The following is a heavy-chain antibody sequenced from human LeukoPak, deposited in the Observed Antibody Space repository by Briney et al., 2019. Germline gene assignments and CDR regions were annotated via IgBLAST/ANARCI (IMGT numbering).Heavy chain of an antibody. CDR1: GGSISSDDYY. J-gene: IGHJ4*02. CDR2: IYYSGST. V-gene: IGHV4-30-4*08. CDR3: ARVSSDFWSGYPPYYFDY. Sequence: SQTLSLTCTVSGGSISSDDYYWSWIRQPPGKGLEWIGYIYYSGSTYYNPSLKSRVTISVDTSKNQFSLKLSSATAADTAVYYCARVSSDFWSGYPPYYFDYWGQGTLVTVSS. D-gene: IGHD3-3*01.